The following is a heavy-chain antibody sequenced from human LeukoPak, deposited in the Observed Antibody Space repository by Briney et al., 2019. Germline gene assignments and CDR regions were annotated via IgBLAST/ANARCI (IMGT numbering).Heavy chain of an antibody. CDR1: GFTFNNFE. CDR3: ARDSLAYFDF. CDR2: ISSSGSTM. J-gene: IGHJ4*02. D-gene: IGHD3-3*02. V-gene: IGHV3-48*03. Sequence: GGSLRLSCAASGFTFNNFEMNWVRQAPGTGLEWISYISSSGSTMYYADSVKGRFTISREDAKNSLSLQMNNLRAEDTPVYYCARDSLAYFDFWGQGTLVTVS.